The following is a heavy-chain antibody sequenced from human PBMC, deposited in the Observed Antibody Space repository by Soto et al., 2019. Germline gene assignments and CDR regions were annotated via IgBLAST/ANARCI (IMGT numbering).Heavy chain of an antibody. Sequence: EVQLVESGGGLVQPGRSLRLSCAASGFTFDDYAMHWVRQAPGKGLEWVSGISWNSGSIGYADSVKGRFTISRDNAKNSLYLQMNSLRAEDTALYYCAKDIFGVATTNFDYWGPGTLVTVSS. CDR3: AKDIFGVATTNFDY. J-gene: IGHJ4*02. CDR2: ISWNSGSI. V-gene: IGHV3-9*01. CDR1: GFTFDDYA. D-gene: IGHD3-3*01.